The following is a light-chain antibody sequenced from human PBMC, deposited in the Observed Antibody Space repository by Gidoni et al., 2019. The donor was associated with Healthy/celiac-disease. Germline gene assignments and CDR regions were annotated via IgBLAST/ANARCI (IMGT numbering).Light chain of an antibody. CDR1: SSNIGSNY. Sequence: QSVLTQPPSASGTPGQRVPISCSGRSSNIGSNYVYWYQQLPGTAPKLLIYRNNQRPSGVPDRFSGSKSGTSASLAISGLRSEDEADYYCAAWDDSLSGPCWVFGGGTKLTVL. CDR3: AAWDDSLSGPCWV. CDR2: RNN. V-gene: IGLV1-47*01. J-gene: IGLJ3*02.